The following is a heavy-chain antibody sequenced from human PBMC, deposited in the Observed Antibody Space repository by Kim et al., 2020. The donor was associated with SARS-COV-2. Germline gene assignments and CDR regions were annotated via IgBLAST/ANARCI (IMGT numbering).Heavy chain of an antibody. CDR3: AKAQVHYYDSSGYGSCDS. V-gene: IGHV3-23*01. CDR1: GFTFSSYA. D-gene: IGHD3-22*01. CDR2: ISGSGGST. J-gene: IGHJ4*02. Sequence: GGSLRLSCAASGFTFSSYAMSWVRQAPGKGLEWVSIISGSGGSTYYADSVKGRCTISRDNSKNTLYLQMNSLRAEDRAVYKCAKAQVHYYDSSGYGSCDSWGQGTLVTVSS.